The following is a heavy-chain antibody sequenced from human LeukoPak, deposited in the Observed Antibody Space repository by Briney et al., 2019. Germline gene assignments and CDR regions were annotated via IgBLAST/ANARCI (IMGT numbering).Heavy chain of an antibody. V-gene: IGHV1-46*01. J-gene: IGHJ4*02. CDR2: INPSGGST. CDR1: GYTFTSYY. D-gene: IGHD3-22*01. Sequence: ASVKDSCKASGYTFTSYYMHWVRQAPGQGLEWMGIINPSGGSTSYAQKFQGRVTMTRDTSTSTVYMELSSLRSEDTAVYYCARGGQSYYYDSSGYGDYWGQGTLVTVSS. CDR3: ARGGQSYYYDSSGYGDY.